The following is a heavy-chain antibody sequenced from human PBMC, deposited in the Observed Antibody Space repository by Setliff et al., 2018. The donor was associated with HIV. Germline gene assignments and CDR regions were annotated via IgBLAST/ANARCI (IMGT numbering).Heavy chain of an antibody. CDR3: ARQFQYYYMDV. V-gene: IGHV4-31*11. J-gene: IGHJ6*03. CDR2: IDYSGSA. CDR1: GDSITRGGYY. Sequence: SETLSLTCAVSGDSITRGGYYWSWIRQFAGKGLEWIGYIDYSGSAFYNPSLKSRITISVDTSKNQFSLRMKSVTAADTAVYYCARQFQYYYMDVWGKGTPVTVSS.